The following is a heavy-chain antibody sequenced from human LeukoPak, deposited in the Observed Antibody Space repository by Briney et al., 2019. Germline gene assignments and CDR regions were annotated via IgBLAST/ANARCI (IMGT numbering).Heavy chain of an antibody. J-gene: IGHJ6*04. CDR1: GGTFSSYA. V-gene: IGHV1-69*06. CDR2: IIPIFGTA. CDR3: ARTIAAAGPTYYYYYYGMDV. D-gene: IGHD6-13*01. Sequence: SVKVSCKASGGTFSSYAISWVRQAPGQGLEWMGGIIPIFGTANHAQKFQGRVTITADKSTSTAYMELSSLRSEDTAVYYCARTIAAAGPTYYYYYYGMDVWGKGTTVTVSS.